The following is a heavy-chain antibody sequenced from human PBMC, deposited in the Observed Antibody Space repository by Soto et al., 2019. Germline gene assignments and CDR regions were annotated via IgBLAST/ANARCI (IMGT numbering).Heavy chain of an antibody. D-gene: IGHD6-13*01. J-gene: IGHJ5*02. CDR3: ASSIAGAGTRGWFDP. V-gene: IGHV4-59*01. CDR2: IYYSGST. CDR1: GNSISSYS. Sequence: SETLSLTCAVSGNSISSYSWSWIRQPPGKGLEWIGFIYYSGSTNYNPSLKSRVTISLDTSKNQFSLRLSSVTAADTAVYYCASSIAGAGTRGWFDPWGQGTLVTVSS.